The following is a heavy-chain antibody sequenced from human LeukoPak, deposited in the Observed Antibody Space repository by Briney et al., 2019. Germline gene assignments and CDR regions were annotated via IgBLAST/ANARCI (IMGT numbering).Heavy chain of an antibody. CDR1: GFTFSSYG. V-gene: IGHV3-30*18. D-gene: IGHD2-2*01. CDR2: ISYDGSNK. Sequence: GRSLRLSCAASGFTFSSYGMHWVRQAPGKGLEWVAVISYDGSNKHYADSVKGRFTISRDNSKHTLYPQVNSLRAEDTAVYYCAKDTAPSVVVPATISSWGQGTLVTASS. J-gene: IGHJ5*02. CDR3: AKDTAPSVVVPATISS.